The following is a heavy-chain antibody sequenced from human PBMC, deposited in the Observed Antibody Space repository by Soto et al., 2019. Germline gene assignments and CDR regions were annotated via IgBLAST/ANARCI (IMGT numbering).Heavy chain of an antibody. D-gene: IGHD2-15*01. V-gene: IGHV4-39*01. CDR3: ARNIVADPPTNNWFDP. CDR2: IYYSGST. CDR1: GGSISSSSYY. J-gene: IGHJ5*02. Sequence: SETLSLTCTVSGGSISSSSYYWGWIRQPPGKGLEWIGSIYYSGSTYYNPSLKSRVTISVDTSKNQFSLKLSSVTAADTAVYYCARNIVADPPTNNWFDPWGQGTLVTVSS.